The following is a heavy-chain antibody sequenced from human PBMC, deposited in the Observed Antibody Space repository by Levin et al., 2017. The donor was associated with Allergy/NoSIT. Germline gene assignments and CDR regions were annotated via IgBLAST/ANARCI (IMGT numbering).Heavy chain of an antibody. D-gene: IGHD3-16*01. CDR2: IFWDDLK. CDR1: GFSLSTTGVS. J-gene: IGHJ4*02. V-gene: IGHV2-5*02. Sequence: SGPTLVKPTHTLTLTCTFSGFSLSTTGVSVGWIRQPPGKALEWIAEIFWDDLKRYSPSLRSRLTITKDTSKNQVVLTMTNVVPVDTATYYFARSGAGGPLDYWGQGTLVTVSS. CDR3: ARSGAGGPLDY.